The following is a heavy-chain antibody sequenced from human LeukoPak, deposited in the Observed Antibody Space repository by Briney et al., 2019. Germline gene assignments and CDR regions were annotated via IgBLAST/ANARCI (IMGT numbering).Heavy chain of an antibody. CDR3: ARDLLVRANYYDSSAYYLYYYYMDV. J-gene: IGHJ6*03. D-gene: IGHD3-22*01. CDR1: GGSISSYY. Sequence: PSETLSLTCTVSGGSISSYYWSWIRQPAGKGLEWIGRIYTSGSTNYNPSLKSRVTMSVDTSKNQFSLKLSSVTAADTAVYYCARDLLVRANYYDSSAYYLYYYYMDVWGKGTTVTVSS. CDR2: IYTSGST. V-gene: IGHV4-4*07.